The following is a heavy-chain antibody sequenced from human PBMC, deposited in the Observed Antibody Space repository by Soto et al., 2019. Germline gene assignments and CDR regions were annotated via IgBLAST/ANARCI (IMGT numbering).Heavy chain of an antibody. D-gene: IGHD2-15*01. CDR3: AKYSAQYYYYFYLDV. CDR2: IVGSGGNT. Sequence: EVQLLESGGGLVQPGGSLRLSCAASGFTFSIYAMSWVRQAPGKGLEWVSAIVGSGGNTYQVDSVKGRFTISRDNSKNTLYLQMNSLRPEDTAVYYCAKYSAQYYYYFYLDVWGKGTTVTVSS. CDR1: GFTFSIYA. V-gene: IGHV3-23*01. J-gene: IGHJ6*03.